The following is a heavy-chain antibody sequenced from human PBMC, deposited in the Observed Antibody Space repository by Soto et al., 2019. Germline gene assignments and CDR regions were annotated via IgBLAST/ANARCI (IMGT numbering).Heavy chain of an antibody. CDR3: ARGGAYGHYRSDF. CDR1: GFNFSVYW. J-gene: IGHJ4*02. Sequence: EVQLVESGGGLAQPGGSLRLSCAASGFNFSVYWMHWVRQAPGKGLVWVARLNSDGTYASSADSVKGRLTISRDNAKNTLYLQLNSQRSEDTAVYYCARGGAYGHYRSDFWGQGTLVTVSS. D-gene: IGHD4-17*01. V-gene: IGHV3-74*01. CDR2: LNSDGTYA.